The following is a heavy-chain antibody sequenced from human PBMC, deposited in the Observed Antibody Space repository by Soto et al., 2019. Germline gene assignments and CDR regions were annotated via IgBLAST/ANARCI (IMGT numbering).Heavy chain of an antibody. D-gene: IGHD3-3*01. CDR2: ISYDGSNK. V-gene: IGHV3-30*18. CDR3: AKPPSITIFGVGFDY. Sequence: SLRLSCGASGFTFGSYCVHWVRQAPGKGLEWVAVISYDGSNKYYADSVKGRFTISRDNSKNTLYLQMNSLRAEDTAVYYCAKPPSITIFGVGFDYWGQGTLVTVSS. CDR1: GFTFGSYC. J-gene: IGHJ4*02.